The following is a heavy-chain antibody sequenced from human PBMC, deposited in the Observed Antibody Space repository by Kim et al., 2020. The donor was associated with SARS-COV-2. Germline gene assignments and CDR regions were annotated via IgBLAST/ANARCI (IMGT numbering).Heavy chain of an antibody. Sequence: SETLSLTCTVSGGSISSYYWSWIRQPPGKGLEWIGYIYYSGSTNYNPSLKSRVTISVDTSKNQFSLKLSSVTAADTAMYYCARNGRTRYYFDYWGQGTLV. CDR3: ARNGRTRYYFDY. J-gene: IGHJ4*02. CDR2: IYYSGST. V-gene: IGHV4-59*01. CDR1: GGSISSYY.